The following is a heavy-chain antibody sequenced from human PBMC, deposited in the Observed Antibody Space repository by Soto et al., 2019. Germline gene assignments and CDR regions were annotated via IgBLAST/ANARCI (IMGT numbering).Heavy chain of an antibody. CDR2: IYYSGST. CDR3: ARGRPTTPKNFDY. D-gene: IGHD1-7*01. J-gene: IGHJ4*02. CDR1: GGSISSYY. V-gene: IGHV4-59*01. Sequence: PSETLSLTCTVSGGSISSYYWSWIRQPPGKGLEWIGYIYYSGSTNYNPSLKSRVTISVDTSKNQFSLKLSSVTAADTAVYYCARGRPTTPKNFDYWGQGTLVTVSS.